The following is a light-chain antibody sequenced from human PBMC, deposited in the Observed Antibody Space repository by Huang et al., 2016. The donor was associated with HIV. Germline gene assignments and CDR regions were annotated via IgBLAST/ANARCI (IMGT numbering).Light chain of an antibody. Sequence: EIVLTQSPGTLSLSPGERANLSCRASQSVSSFLAWYQQNPGQAPRLLIYDASNRATGIPARFSGSGSGTDFTLTISSLEPEDFAVYYCQQRSNWPLYTFGQGTKLEIK. V-gene: IGKV3-11*01. J-gene: IGKJ2*01. CDR3: QQRSNWPLYT. CDR2: DAS. CDR1: QSVSSF.